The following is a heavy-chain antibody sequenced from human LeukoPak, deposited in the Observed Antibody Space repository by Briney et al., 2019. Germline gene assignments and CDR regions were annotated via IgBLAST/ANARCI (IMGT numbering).Heavy chain of an antibody. CDR2: IYYSGST. Sequence: SETLSLTCTVSGGSISSGDYYWSWIRQPPGKGLEWIGYIYYSGSTYYNPSLKSRVTMSVDTSKNQFSLKLSSVTAADTAVYYCAREGSSSWYLWFDPWGQGTLVTVSS. J-gene: IGHJ5*02. CDR1: GGSISSGDYY. V-gene: IGHV4-30-4*01. D-gene: IGHD6-13*01. CDR3: AREGSSSWYLWFDP.